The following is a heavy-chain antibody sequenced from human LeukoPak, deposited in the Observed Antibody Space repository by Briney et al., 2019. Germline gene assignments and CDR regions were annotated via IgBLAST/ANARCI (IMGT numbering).Heavy chain of an antibody. CDR1: GFTFSSHA. Sequence: GGSLRLSCGASGFTFSSHAMTWVRQAPGKGLEWVSAISISGDTTYYADSVKGRFTISRDNSKNTLYLQMNSLSADDTAMYYCANEIRPNDYWGQGTLVTVST. CDR3: ANEIRPNDY. CDR2: ISISGDTT. D-gene: IGHD4-17*01. V-gene: IGHV3-23*01. J-gene: IGHJ4*02.